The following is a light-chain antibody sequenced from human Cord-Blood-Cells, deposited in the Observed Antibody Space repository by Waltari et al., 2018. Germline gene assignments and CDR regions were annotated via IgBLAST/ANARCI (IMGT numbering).Light chain of an antibody. CDR3: QQYYSYPFT. CDR2: AES. Sequence: AIRMTQSPSSFSASTVDRVTITCRASQGISSYLAWYQQKPGKAPKLLIYAESTLQSGVPSRFSGSGSGTDFTLTISCLQSEDFATYYCQQYYSYPFTFGPGTKVDIK. V-gene: IGKV1-8*01. CDR1: QGISSY. J-gene: IGKJ3*01.